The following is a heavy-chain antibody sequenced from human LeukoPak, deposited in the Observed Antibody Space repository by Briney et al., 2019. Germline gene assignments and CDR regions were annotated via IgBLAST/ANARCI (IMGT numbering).Heavy chain of an antibody. CDR2: IYYSGST. J-gene: IGHJ4*02. D-gene: IGHD5-18*01. CDR3: ARSRGYSYDLDY. Sequence: PSETLSLTCTVSGGSISSYYWSWIRQPPGKGLEWIGNIYYSGSTNYNPSLKSRVTISVDTSKNQFSLKLSSVTAADTAVYYCARSRGYSYDLDYWGQGTLVTVSS. CDR1: GGSISSYY. V-gene: IGHV4-59*01.